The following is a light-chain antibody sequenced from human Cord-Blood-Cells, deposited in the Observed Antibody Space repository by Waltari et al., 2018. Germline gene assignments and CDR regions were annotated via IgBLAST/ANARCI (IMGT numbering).Light chain of an antibody. Sequence: QSVLTQPPSVSGAPGQRVTISCTGSSPNIRAGYDVHWYQQLPGTAPNRLFVGNSNRPSGVPDRFSGSKSGTSASLAITGLQAEDEADDYCQSYDSSLSGSVVFGGGTKLTVL. J-gene: IGLJ2*01. V-gene: IGLV1-40*01. CDR2: GNS. CDR3: QSYDSSLSGSVV. CDR1: SPNIRAGYD.